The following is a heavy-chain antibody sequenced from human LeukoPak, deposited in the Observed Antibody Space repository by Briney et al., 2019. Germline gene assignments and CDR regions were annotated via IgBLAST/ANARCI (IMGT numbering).Heavy chain of an antibody. CDR3: ARGSSWVGAGMFYDY. D-gene: IGHD1-26*01. CDR1: GYTFTGYY. J-gene: IGHJ4*02. CDR2: INPNSGGT. V-gene: IGHV1-2*02. Sequence: ASVKVSCKASGYTFTGYYMHWVRQAPGQGLEWMGWINPNSGGTKYAQKFQGRVTMTRDTSISTAYMELSRLRSDDTAVYYCARGSSWVGAGMFYDYWGQGTLVTVSS.